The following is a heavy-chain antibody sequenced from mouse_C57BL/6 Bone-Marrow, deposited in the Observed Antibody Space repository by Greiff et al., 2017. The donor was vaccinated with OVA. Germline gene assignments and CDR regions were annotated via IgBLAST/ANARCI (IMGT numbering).Heavy chain of an antibody. V-gene: IGHV5-6*01. CDR2: ISSGGSYT. J-gene: IGHJ3*01. Sequence: EVKLQESGGDLVKPGGSLKLSCAASGFTFSSYGMSWVRQTPDKRLEWVATISSGGSYTYYPDSVKGRFTISRDNAKNTLYLQMSSLKSEDTAMYYCARHGYYGSSFSWFAYWGQGTLVTVSA. CDR3: ARHGYYGSSFSWFAY. CDR1: GFTFSSYG. D-gene: IGHD1-1*01.